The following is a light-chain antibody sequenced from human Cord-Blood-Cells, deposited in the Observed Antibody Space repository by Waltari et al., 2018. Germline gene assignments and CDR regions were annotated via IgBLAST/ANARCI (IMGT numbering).Light chain of an antibody. V-gene: IGKV1-39*01. J-gene: IGKJ3*01. CDR1: QSISSY. CDR2: AAS. CDR3: QQSYSTPFT. Sequence: DIQMTQSPSSLSASVGDRVPITCRASQSISSYLNWYQQKPGKAPKLLIYAASSLQSGVPSRFSGSGSVTDFTLTISSLQPEDFATYYCQQSYSTPFTFGPGTKVDIK.